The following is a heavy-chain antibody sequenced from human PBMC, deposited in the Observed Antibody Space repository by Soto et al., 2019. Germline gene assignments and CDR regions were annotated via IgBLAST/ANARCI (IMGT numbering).Heavy chain of an antibody. J-gene: IGHJ3*02. CDR3: ARGPNSSGWHHACES. D-gene: IGHD6-19*01. V-gene: IGHV3-7*01. CDR1: GFTFSSYW. Sequence: PGGSLRLSCAASGFTFSSYWMSWARQAPGKGLEWVANIKQDGSEKYYVWSVKGRFTISRDNAKNSLYLQISRLRAEDTAVYYCARGPNSSGWHHACESWGQGTMVTVSS. CDR2: IKQDGSEK.